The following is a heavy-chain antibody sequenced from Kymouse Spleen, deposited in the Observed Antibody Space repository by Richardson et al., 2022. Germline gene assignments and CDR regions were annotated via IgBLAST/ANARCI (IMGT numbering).Heavy chain of an antibody. J-gene: IGHJ6*02. CDR2: ISYDGSNK. Sequence: QVQLVESGGGVVQPGRSLRLSCAASGFTFSSYGMHWVRQAPGKGLEWVAVISYDGSNKYYADSVKGRFTISRDNSKNTLYLQMNSLRAEDTAVYYCAKDEVAGTYYYYGMDVWGQGTTVTVSS. V-gene: IGHV3-30*18. CDR1: GFTFSSYG. D-gene: IGHD6-19*01. CDR3: AKDEVAGTYYYYGMDV.